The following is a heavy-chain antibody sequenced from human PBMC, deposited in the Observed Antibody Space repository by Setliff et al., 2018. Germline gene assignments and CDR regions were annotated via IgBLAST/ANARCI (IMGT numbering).Heavy chain of an antibody. Sequence: PGGSLRLSCAASGFTFSNYGMHWVRQAPGKGLEWVAVISFDVSNKYYVDSVRGRFTISRDNAKNSVYMQMNSLRAEDTAVYYCATGRTGPFDYWGQGTLVTVSS. J-gene: IGHJ4*02. CDR2: ISFDVSNK. D-gene: IGHD3-10*01. V-gene: IGHV3-30*03. CDR3: ATGRTGPFDY. CDR1: GFTFSNYG.